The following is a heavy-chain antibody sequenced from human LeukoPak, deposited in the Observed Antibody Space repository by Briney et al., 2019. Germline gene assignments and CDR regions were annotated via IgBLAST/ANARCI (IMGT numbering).Heavy chain of an antibody. D-gene: IGHD3-3*01. CDR2: IWYDGSNK. Sequence: PGGSLRLSCAASGFTFSSYGMHWVRQAPGKGLKWVAVIWYDGSNKYYADSVKGRFTISRDNSKNTLYLQMNSLRAEDTAVYYCARTLSVVEWLLSPGYWGQGTLVTASS. J-gene: IGHJ4*02. V-gene: IGHV3-33*01. CDR1: GFTFSSYG. CDR3: ARTLSVVEWLLSPGY.